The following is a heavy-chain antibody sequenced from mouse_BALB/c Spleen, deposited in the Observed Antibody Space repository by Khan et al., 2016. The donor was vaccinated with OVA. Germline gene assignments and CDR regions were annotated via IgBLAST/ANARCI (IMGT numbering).Heavy chain of an antibody. CDR1: GYTFRNNG. CDR3: ARVGYNGTMDS. D-gene: IGHD2-14*01. CDR2: INTYTGEP. V-gene: IGHV9-3-1*01. Sequence: QIQLVQSGPELKKPGETVKISCKASGYTFRNNGMNWVKQAPGKGLKWMGWINTYTGEPTYADDFKGRFAFSLETSANTAYLQINNLKNEDTATYFCARVGYNGTMDSWGQGTLVTVSA. J-gene: IGHJ4*01.